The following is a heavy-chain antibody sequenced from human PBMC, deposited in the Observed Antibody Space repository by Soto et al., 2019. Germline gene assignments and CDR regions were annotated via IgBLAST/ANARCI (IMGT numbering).Heavy chain of an antibody. CDR2: IIPIFGTA. D-gene: IGHD6-13*01. V-gene: IGHV1-69*13. Sequence: SVKVSCKASGGTFSSYAISWVRQAPGQGLEWMGGIIPIFGTANYAQKFQGRVTITADESTSTAYMELSSLRSEDTAVYYCARSFGSRWHEGWFDPWGQGTLVTVSS. J-gene: IGHJ5*02. CDR3: ARSFGSRWHEGWFDP. CDR1: GGTFSSYA.